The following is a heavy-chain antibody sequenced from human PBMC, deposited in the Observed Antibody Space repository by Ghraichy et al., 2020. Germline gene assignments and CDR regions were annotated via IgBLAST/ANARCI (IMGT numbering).Heavy chain of an antibody. J-gene: IGHJ6*02. Sequence: LSCAASRFTFSGYSMHWVRQAPGKGLEWVAVISYDGSNKYFADSVKGRFTISRDNSKNTVSLQMNSLRAEDTAVYYCARDVKSSSWSYFYYAMDVWGQGTTVTVSS. CDR3: ARDVKSSSWSYFYYAMDV. D-gene: IGHD6-13*01. V-gene: IGHV3-30-3*01. CDR2: ISYDGSNK. CDR1: RFTFSGYS.